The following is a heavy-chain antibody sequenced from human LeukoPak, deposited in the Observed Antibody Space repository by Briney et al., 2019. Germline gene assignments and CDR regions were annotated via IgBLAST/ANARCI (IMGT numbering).Heavy chain of an antibody. CDR2: IKQDGSEK. CDR3: VGGSYTPYYFDY. J-gene: IGHJ4*02. V-gene: IGHV3-7*01. CDR1: GFTFSSYW. D-gene: IGHD1-26*01. Sequence: QAGGSLRLSCAASGFTFSSYWMSWVRQAPGKGLEWVANIKQDGSEKYYVDSVKGRFTISRDNAKNSLYLQMNSLRAEDTAVYYCVGGSYTPYYFDYWGQGTLVTVSS.